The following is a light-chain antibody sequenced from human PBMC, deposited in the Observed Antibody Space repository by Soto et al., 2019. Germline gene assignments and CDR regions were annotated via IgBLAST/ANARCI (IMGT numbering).Light chain of an antibody. V-gene: IGKV1-5*01. J-gene: IGKJ1*01. CDR2: DAS. Sequence: DIQMTQSPSTLSASVGDRVTITCRASQSISSWLAWYQQKPGKAPKLLIYDASSLESGVPSRFSGSGSGTEFTLTISSLRPDDFATYYCQQYNSYWTFGQGTKVAIK. CDR1: QSISSW. CDR3: QQYNSYWT.